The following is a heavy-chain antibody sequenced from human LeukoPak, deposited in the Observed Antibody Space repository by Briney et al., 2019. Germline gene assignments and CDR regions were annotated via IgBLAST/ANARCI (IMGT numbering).Heavy chain of an antibody. V-gene: IGHV4-59*01. D-gene: IGHD3-16*01. Sequence: SETLSLTCTVSGGSISSYYWSWIRQPPGKGLEWIGYISNTGSTNYNPSLESPVTISVDTSKNQFSLKLTSVTAADTAVYYCAKVGRGDYVWGSYSFDYWGQGTLVTVSS. J-gene: IGHJ4*02. CDR3: AKVGRGDYVWGSYSFDY. CDR1: GGSISSYY. CDR2: ISNTGST.